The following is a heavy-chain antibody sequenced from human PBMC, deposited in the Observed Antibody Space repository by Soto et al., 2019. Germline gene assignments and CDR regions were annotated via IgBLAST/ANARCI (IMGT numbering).Heavy chain of an antibody. Sequence: QVQLVQSGAEVKKPGSSVNVSCKASGGTFSTYSFGWVRQAPGQGLEWMGRIIPVLDLVNYAQKLQDRVTIAAVKSTNTVSMALSGLRLVDTAVYYCARVLPVVPAPDTVINWFAPWGQGTLVTVSS. CDR2: IIPVLDLV. V-gene: IGHV1-69*02. CDR3: ARVLPVVPAPDTVINWFAP. CDR1: GGTFSTYS. D-gene: IGHD2-2*01. J-gene: IGHJ5*02.